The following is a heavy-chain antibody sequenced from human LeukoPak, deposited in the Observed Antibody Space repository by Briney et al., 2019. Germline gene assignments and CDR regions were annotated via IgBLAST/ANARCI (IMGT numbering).Heavy chain of an antibody. J-gene: IGHJ5*02. V-gene: IGHV1-24*01. CDR3: ARAATGGDYGYNWFDP. Sequence: ASVKVSCKVSGYTLTELSMHWVRQAPGKGLEWMGGFDPEDGETIYAQKFQGRVTMTEDTSTDTAYMELSSLRSEDTAVYYCARAATGGDYGYNWFDPWGQGTLVTVSS. CDR2: FDPEDGET. D-gene: IGHD4-17*01. CDR1: GYTLTELS.